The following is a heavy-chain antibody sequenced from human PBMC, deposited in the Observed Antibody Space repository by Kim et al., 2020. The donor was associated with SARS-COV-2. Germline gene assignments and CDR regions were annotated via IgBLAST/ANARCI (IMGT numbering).Heavy chain of an antibody. CDR3: AREKYYDFWSGYPGFDY. CDR1: GGSISSSSYY. D-gene: IGHD3-3*01. Sequence: SETLSLTCTVSGGSISSSSYYWGWIRQPPGKGLEWIGSIYYSGSTYYNPSLKSRVTISVDTSKNQFSLKLSSVTAADTAVYYCAREKYYDFWSGYPGFDYWGQGTLVTVSS. J-gene: IGHJ4*02. V-gene: IGHV4-39*07. CDR2: IYYSGST.